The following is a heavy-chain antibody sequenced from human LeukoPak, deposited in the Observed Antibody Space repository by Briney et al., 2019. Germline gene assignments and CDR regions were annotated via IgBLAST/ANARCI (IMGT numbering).Heavy chain of an antibody. CDR1: GFTFDDYA. CDR2: ISWNSGGI. CDR3: AKDISYSSSSGVFDY. Sequence: GRSLRLSCAASGFTFDDYAMHWVRQAPGKGLEWVSGISWNSGGIGYADSVKGRFTISRDSAKNSLYLLMNSLRAEDTALYYCAKDISYSSSSGVFDYWGQGTLVTVSS. D-gene: IGHD6-6*01. J-gene: IGHJ4*02. V-gene: IGHV3-9*01.